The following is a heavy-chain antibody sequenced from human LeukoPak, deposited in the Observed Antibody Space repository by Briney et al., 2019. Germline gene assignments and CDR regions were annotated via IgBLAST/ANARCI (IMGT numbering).Heavy chain of an antibody. J-gene: IGHJ5*02. Sequence: GASVKVSCKASGYTFTSYAMHWVRQAPGQRLEWMGWINAGNGNTKYSQKFQGRVTITRDTSASTAYMELSSLRSEDTAVYYCARVGQQLARGWFDPWGQGTLVTVSS. D-gene: IGHD6-13*01. CDR2: INAGNGNT. V-gene: IGHV1-3*01. CDR3: ARVGQQLARGWFDP. CDR1: GYTFTSYA.